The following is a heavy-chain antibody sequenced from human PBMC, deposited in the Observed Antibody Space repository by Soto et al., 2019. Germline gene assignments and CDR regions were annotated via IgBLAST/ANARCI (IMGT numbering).Heavy chain of an antibody. Sequence: LRLSCAASGFTFYSYALTWVRQAPGKGLEWVSAISGSGGNTYYADSVKGRFTISRDKSKNTLYLQMNSLRAEDTALYYCAKSFSSNWYDYFDYWGQGSLVTVSS. J-gene: IGHJ4*02. CDR2: ISGSGGNT. V-gene: IGHV3-23*01. CDR1: GFTFYSYA. D-gene: IGHD6-13*01. CDR3: AKSFSSNWYDYFDY.